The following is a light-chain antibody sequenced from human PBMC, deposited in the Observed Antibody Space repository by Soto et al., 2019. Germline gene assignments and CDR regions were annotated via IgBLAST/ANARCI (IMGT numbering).Light chain of an antibody. V-gene: IGKV3-11*01. CDR1: QSVSIS. Sequence: EIVLTQSTATLSLSAGERATLSCRASQSVSISLAWYQQKPGQAPRLLIFDASNRATGIPARFSGSGSGTDFTLTISSLEPEDFAVYYCQQRSNWPWTFGQGTKVEIK. CDR3: QQRSNWPWT. CDR2: DAS. J-gene: IGKJ1*01.